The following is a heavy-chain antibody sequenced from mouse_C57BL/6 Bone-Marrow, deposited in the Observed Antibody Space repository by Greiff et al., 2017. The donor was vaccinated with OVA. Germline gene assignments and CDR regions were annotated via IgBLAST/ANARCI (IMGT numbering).Heavy chain of an antibody. Sequence: VQLQQPGAELVRPGPSFNLSCKASGYTFTSYWMHWVKQRPIQGLEWIGNIDPSDSETHYNQKFKDKATLTVDKSSSTAYMQLSSLTSEDSAVYYCARGGYYYGSSYGYWGQGTTLTVSS. CDR3: ARGGYYYGSSYGY. CDR2: IDPSDSET. V-gene: IGHV1-52*01. J-gene: IGHJ2*01. D-gene: IGHD1-1*01. CDR1: GYTFTSYW.